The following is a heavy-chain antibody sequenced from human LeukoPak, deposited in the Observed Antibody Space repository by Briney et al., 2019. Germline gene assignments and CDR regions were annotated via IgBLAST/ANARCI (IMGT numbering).Heavy chain of an antibody. CDR1: GDSVSSNSAA. CDR2: TYYRSKWYN. V-gene: IGHV6-1*01. D-gene: IGHD3-10*01. CDR3: ARVRFANYYGSGSVFDY. J-gene: IGHJ4*02. Sequence: SQTLSLTCAISGDSVSSNSAAWNWIRQSPSRGLEWLGRTYYRSKWYNDYAVSVKSRITINPDTSKNQFSLQLNSVTPEDTAVYYCARVRFANYYGSGSVFDYWGQGTLVTVSS.